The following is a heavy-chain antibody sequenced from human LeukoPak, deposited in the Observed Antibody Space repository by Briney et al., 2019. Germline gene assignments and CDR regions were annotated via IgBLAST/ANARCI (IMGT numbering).Heavy chain of an antibody. J-gene: IGHJ6*03. CDR3: ARLEGRFLEWLLYPYYMDV. CDR2: ISWNSGGI. D-gene: IGHD3-3*01. CDR1: GFTFGEYA. Sequence: GGSLRLSCVASGFTFGEYAMHWVRQAPGKGLEWVSGISWNSGGIAYADSVKGRFTISKDNAKNSLYLQMNSLRAEDTAVYYCARLEGRFLEWLLYPYYMDVWGKGTTVTVSS. V-gene: IGHV3-9*01.